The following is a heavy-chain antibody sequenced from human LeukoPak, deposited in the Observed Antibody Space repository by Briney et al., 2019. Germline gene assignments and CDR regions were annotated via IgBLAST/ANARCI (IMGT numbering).Heavy chain of an antibody. D-gene: IGHD5-12*01. CDR3: ARSPPSTGYDRFDT. Sequence: GASVKVSCKASGYMFNSYGISWVRQAPGQGLEWMGWISAFNGNTNYARNFQDRVTMTTDTSTSTAYMELTSLSSDDTAVYYCARSPPSTGYDRFDTWGQGTLVTVSS. J-gene: IGHJ4*02. V-gene: IGHV1-18*01. CDR2: ISAFNGNT. CDR1: GYMFNSYG.